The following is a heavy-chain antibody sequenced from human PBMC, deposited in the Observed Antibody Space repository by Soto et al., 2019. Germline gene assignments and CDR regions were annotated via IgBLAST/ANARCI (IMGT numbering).Heavy chain of an antibody. CDR2: IYSGGST. CDR1: GFTVSSNF. V-gene: IGHV3-53*01. J-gene: IGHJ4*02. D-gene: IGHD4-17*01. CDR3: ATWVDYGDFEGFDF. Sequence: PXXSLRLSCAASGFTVSSNFLRWVPQAPGMELEWLSVIYSGGSTYYADSVKGRFTVSRDNSKNTLYLQMTRLTTNDTATYFCATWVDYGDFEGFDFWGQGTLVTVSS.